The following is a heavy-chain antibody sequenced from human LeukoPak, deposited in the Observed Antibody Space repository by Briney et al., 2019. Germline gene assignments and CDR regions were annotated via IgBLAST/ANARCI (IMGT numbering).Heavy chain of an antibody. D-gene: IGHD2-2*01. CDR2: IIPILGIA. CDR1: GGTFSSYA. Sequence: GSSVKVSCKASGGTFSSYAISWVRQAPGQGLEWMGRIIPILGIANYAQKFQGRLTITADESTNTAYMELSSLRSEDTAVYHCARSVTPDLIVEPSASDAFDIWGQGTRVTVSS. CDR3: ARSVTPDLIVEPSASDAFDI. J-gene: IGHJ3*02. V-gene: IGHV1-69*04.